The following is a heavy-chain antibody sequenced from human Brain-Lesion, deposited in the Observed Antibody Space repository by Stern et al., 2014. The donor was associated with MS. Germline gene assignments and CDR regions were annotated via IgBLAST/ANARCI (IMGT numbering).Heavy chain of an antibody. Sequence: QVQLQESGPGLVKPSGTLSLTCAVSGGSISSSNWWSWVRQSPGKGLEWIGESDHSGSTIYNPSLKSRVTVSVDKSKNRFSLNRRLVTAADTAVYFCARFPASRPHVFDSWCQGTLVTVSS. CDR2: SDHSGST. J-gene: IGHJ4*02. CDR3: ARFPASRPHVFDS. V-gene: IGHV4-4*02. D-gene: IGHD6-13*01. CDR1: GGSISSSNW.